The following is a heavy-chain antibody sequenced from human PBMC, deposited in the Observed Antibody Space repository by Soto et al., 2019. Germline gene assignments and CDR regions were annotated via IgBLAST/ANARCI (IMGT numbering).Heavy chain of an antibody. D-gene: IGHD3-9*01. CDR3: ARGDATKIVVTTYYAMDV. J-gene: IGHJ6*02. Sequence: QVQLVQSGAEVKKPGSSVKVSCKASGGSLSNYGISWVRQAPGQGLEWMGGIIPVFGTANYAQKFQGRGTSTAXEXTXIXXMDVTSLRSEDTAVYYCARGDATKIVVTTYYAMDVWGQGTTVTVSS. V-gene: IGHV1-69*12. CDR2: IIPVFGTA. CDR1: GGSLSNYG.